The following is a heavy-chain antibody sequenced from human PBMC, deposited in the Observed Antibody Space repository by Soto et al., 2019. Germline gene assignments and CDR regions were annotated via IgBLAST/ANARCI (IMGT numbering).Heavy chain of an antibody. CDR1: GFTFSSYA. D-gene: IGHD2-21*02. CDR2: ISSNGGST. CDR3: VKGLIVVVTATHDAFDI. J-gene: IGHJ3*02. Sequence: GGSLRLSCSASGFTFSSYAMHWVRQAPGKGLEYVSAISSNGGSTYYADSVKGRFTISRDNSKNTLYLQMSSLRAEDTAVYYCVKGLIVVVTATHDAFDIWGQGTMVTVSS. V-gene: IGHV3-64D*06.